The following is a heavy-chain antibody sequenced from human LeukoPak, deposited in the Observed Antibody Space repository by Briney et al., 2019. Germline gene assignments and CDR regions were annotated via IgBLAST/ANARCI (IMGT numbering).Heavy chain of an antibody. Sequence: ASVKVSCKASGYTFTSYGISWVRQAPGQGFEWMGWISAYNGNTNYAQKLQGRVTMTTDTSTSTAYMELRSLRSDDTAVYYCARGEDIVVVVGGYYYGMDVWGQGTTVTVSS. CDR3: ARGEDIVVVVGGYYYGMDV. CDR1: GYTFTSYG. D-gene: IGHD2-15*01. CDR2: ISAYNGNT. V-gene: IGHV1-18*01. J-gene: IGHJ6*01.